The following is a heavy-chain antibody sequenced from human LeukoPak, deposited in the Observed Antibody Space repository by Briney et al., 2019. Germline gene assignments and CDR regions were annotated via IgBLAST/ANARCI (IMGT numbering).Heavy chain of an antibody. Sequence: PGGSLRLSCAASGFTFRNFWMSWVRQAPGKGLEYVSAISSNGGSTYYADSVKGRFTISRDNSKNTLYLQMSSLRAEDTAVYYCVKDLGISVTTAPGFDYWGQGTLVTVSS. J-gene: IGHJ4*02. D-gene: IGHD4-17*01. V-gene: IGHV3-64D*06. CDR2: ISSNGGST. CDR3: VKDLGISVTTAPGFDY. CDR1: GFTFRNFW.